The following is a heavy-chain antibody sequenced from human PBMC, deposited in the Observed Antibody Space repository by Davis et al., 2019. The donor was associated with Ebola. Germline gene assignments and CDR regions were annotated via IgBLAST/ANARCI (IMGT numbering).Heavy chain of an antibody. CDR3: ARGAYYYDSSGYKYFDL. CDR1: GGSFSGYY. CDR2: ISHSGST. V-gene: IGHV4-34*01. D-gene: IGHD3-22*01. J-gene: IGHJ2*01. Sequence: PSETLSLTCAVYGGSFSGYYWSWIRQPPGKGLEWIGEISHSGSTNYNPSLKSRVTISVDTSKNQFSLKLSSVTAADTAVHYCARGAYYYDSSGYKYFDLWRRGTLVTVSS.